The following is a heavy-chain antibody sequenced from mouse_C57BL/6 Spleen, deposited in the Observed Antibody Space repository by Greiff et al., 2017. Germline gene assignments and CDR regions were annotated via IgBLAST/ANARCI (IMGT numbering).Heavy chain of an antibody. Sequence: EVKVVESGGGLVKPGGSLKLSCAASGFTFSAYGMHWVRQAPEKGLEWVAYISSGSSTIYYADTVKGRFTISRDNAKNTLFLQMTSLRSEDTAMYYCARRIYDGPYAMDYWGQGTSVTVSS. J-gene: IGHJ4*01. CDR3: ARRIYDGPYAMDY. CDR1: GFTFSAYG. D-gene: IGHD2-3*01. V-gene: IGHV5-17*01. CDR2: ISSGSSTI.